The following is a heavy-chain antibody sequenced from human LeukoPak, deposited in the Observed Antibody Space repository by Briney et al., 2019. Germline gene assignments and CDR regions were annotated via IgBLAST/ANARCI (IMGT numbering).Heavy chain of an antibody. Sequence: SETLSLTCTVSGGSISSGSYYWSWIRQPAGKGLEWIGRIYTSGSTSYNPSLESRVTISVDTSKNQFSLKLKLSSVTAADTAVYYCARTPIYYFDNSGYYNWGQGTLVTVSS. J-gene: IGHJ4*02. CDR2: IYTSGST. V-gene: IGHV4-61*02. D-gene: IGHD3-22*01. CDR1: GGSISSGSYY. CDR3: ARTPIYYFDNSGYYN.